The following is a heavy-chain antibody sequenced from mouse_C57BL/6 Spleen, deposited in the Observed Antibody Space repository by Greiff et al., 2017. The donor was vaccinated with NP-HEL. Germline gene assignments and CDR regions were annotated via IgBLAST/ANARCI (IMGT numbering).Heavy chain of an antibody. V-gene: IGHV7-3*01. D-gene: IGHD4-1*02. CDR1: GFTFTDYY. Sequence: EVQRVESGGGLVQPGGSLSLSCAASGFTFTDYYMSWVRQPPGKALEWLGFIRNKANGYTTEYSASVKGRFTISRDNSQSILYLQMNALRAEDSATYYCARSSTGFFAYWGQGTLVTVSA. J-gene: IGHJ3*01. CDR3: ARSSTGFFAY. CDR2: IRNKANGYTT.